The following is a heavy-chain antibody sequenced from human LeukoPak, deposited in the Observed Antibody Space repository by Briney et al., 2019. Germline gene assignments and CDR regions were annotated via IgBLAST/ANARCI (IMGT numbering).Heavy chain of an antibody. D-gene: IGHD6-19*01. V-gene: IGHV3-74*01. Sequence: PGGSLRLSCAASGFTFSSYWMDWVRHAPGKGMVWVSRIKTDGSSTSYADSVKGRFTISRDNAKNTLYMRMNSLRAEDTAVYYCARERSSGWSDYWGQGTLVTVSS. CDR2: IKTDGSST. CDR1: GFTFSSYW. J-gene: IGHJ4*02. CDR3: ARERSSGWSDY.